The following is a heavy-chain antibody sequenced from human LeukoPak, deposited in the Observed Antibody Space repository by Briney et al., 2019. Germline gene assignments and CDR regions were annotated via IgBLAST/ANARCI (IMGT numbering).Heavy chain of an antibody. J-gene: IGHJ4*02. CDR2: ISWNSGSI. CDR1: GFTFDDYA. CDR3: AKDSLRLGELLRFDY. V-gene: IGHV3-9*01. D-gene: IGHD3-16*01. Sequence: GGSLRLSCAASGFTFDDYAMHWVRQAPGRGLEWVSGISWNSGSIGYADSVKGRFTISRDNAKNSLYLQMNSLRAEDTALYYCAKDSLRLGELLRFDYWGQGTLVTVSS.